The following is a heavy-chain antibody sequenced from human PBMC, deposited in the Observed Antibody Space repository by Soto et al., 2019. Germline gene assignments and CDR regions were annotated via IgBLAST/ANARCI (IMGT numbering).Heavy chain of an antibody. Sequence: SETLSLTCTVSGGSISSSSYYWGWIRQPPGKGLEWIGSIYYSGSTYYNPSLKSRVTISVDTSKNQFSLKLSSVTAADTAVYYCARTYTIFGVVMTFDYWGQGTLVTVSS. D-gene: IGHD3-3*01. J-gene: IGHJ4*02. CDR2: IYYSGST. CDR3: ARTYTIFGVVMTFDY. V-gene: IGHV4-39*01. CDR1: GGSISSSSYY.